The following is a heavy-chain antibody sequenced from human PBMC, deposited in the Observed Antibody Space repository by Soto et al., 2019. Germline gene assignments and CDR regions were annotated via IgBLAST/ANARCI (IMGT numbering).Heavy chain of an antibody. V-gene: IGHV1-18*01. D-gene: IGHD1-1*01. J-gene: IGHJ4*02. Sequence: QVHLVQSGAEVKKPGASVKVSCKGSGYIFTTYGITWVRQAPGQGLEWMGWISAHNGNTNYAQKLQGRVTVTRDTSTSTAYMELSNLRSDDAAVYYCARGRYGDYWGQGARVTVSS. CDR3: ARGRYGDY. CDR1: GYIFTTYG. CDR2: ISAHNGNT.